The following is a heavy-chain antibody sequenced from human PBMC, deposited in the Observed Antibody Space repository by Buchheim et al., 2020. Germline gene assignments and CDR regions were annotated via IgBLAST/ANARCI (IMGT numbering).Heavy chain of an antibody. Sequence: QVQLVESGGGVVQPGRSLRLSCAASGFTFSSYGMHWVRQAPGKGLEWVAVISYDGSNKYYADSVKGRFTISRDNSKNTLYLQMNSLRAEDTAVYYCARDTTATNAFDIWGQGT. CDR3: ARDTTATNAFDI. D-gene: IGHD1-26*01. CDR1: GFTFSSYG. CDR2: ISYDGSNK. J-gene: IGHJ3*02. V-gene: IGHV3-30*03.